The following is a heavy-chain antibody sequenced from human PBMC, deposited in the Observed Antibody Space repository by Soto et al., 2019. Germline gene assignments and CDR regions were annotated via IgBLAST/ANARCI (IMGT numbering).Heavy chain of an antibody. CDR2: ISSSGSTI. Sequence: GGSLRLSCAASGFTFSDYYMSWIRQAPGKGLEWVSYISSSGSTIYYADSVKGRFTISRDNAKNSLYLQMNSLRAEYTAVYYCASSNVNIVPTLHYCHQRSLLAVSS. D-gene: IGHD5-12*01. V-gene: IGHV3-11*01. CDR3: ASSNVNIVPTLHY. J-gene: IGHJ4*02. CDR1: GFTFSDYY.